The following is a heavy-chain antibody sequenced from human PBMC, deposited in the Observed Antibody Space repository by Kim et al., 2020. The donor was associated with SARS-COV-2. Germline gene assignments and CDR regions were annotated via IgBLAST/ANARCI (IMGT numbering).Heavy chain of an antibody. J-gene: IGHJ3*02. D-gene: IGHD3-22*01. CDR3: ANRLLKKKTYYYDSSGYGAFDI. CDR1: GFTFSSYG. CDR2: ISYDGSNK. Sequence: GGSLRLSCAASGFTFSSYGMHWVRQAPGKGLEWVAVISYDGSNKYYADSVKGRFTISRDNSKNTLYLQMNSLRAEDTAVYYCANRLLKKKTYYYDSSGYGAFDIWGQGTMVTVSS. V-gene: IGHV3-30*18.